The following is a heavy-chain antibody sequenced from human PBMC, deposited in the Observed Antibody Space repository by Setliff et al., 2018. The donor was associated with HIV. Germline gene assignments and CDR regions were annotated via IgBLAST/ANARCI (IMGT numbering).Heavy chain of an antibody. CDR3: ARVVGYFDGVSCYSDYYVMDV. CDR1: GLTFNAFY. V-gene: IGHV1-2*04. Sequence: GASVKVSCKASGLTFNAFYMHWVRQAPGQGLEFMGWINLNSGGTNYAQKFQGWVTMTSDSSISTDYMELSRLKSDDTAVYYCARVVGYFDGVSCYSDYYVMDVWGQGTTVTVSS. J-gene: IGHJ6*02. D-gene: IGHD2-15*01. CDR2: INLNSGGT.